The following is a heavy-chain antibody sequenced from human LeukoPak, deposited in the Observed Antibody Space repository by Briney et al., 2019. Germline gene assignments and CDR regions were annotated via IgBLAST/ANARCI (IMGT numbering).Heavy chain of an antibody. V-gene: IGHV1-2*02. CDR1: GYTFTGYY. Sequence: ASLKVSCKPSGYTFTGYYLLWVRQAPGQGLEWLRCLSPTSGDTNYAQKFQGRVTMTKDTSITTADMELSSLRSDDTAVYYCARGYCSGGSCYVFDYWGQGALVTVSS. J-gene: IGHJ4*02. D-gene: IGHD2-15*01. CDR3: ARGYCSGGSCYVFDY. CDR2: LSPTSGDT.